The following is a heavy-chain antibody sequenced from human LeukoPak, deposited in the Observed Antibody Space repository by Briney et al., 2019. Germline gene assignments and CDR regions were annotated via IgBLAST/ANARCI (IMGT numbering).Heavy chain of an antibody. Sequence: PSETLSLTCTVSGGSLSSYYWSWIRQPPGKGLEWIGYIHYSGSTNYNPSLKSRVTISVDTSKNQFSLKLSSVTAADTAVYYCARDPASGGSSFDYWGQGTLVTVSS. CDR3: ARDPASGGSSFDY. CDR2: IHYSGST. CDR1: GGSLSSYY. D-gene: IGHD2-15*01. J-gene: IGHJ4*02. V-gene: IGHV4-59*12.